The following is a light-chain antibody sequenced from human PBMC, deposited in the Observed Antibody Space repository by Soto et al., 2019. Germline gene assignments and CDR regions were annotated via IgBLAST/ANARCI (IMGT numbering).Light chain of an antibody. Sequence: AIQMTQSPSSLSASVGDRVTITCRASQGISSDLGWYQQKPGKAPKLLIYAASSLQSGVPSRFSGSGSGTEFTLTISSLQPEDFATYYCLQDYNYPLTFGEGTKVEIK. CDR3: LQDYNYPLT. V-gene: IGKV1-6*01. CDR1: QGISSD. J-gene: IGKJ4*01. CDR2: AAS.